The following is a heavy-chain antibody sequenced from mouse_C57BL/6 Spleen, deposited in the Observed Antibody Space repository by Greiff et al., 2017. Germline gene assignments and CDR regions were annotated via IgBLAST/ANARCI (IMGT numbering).Heavy chain of an antibody. Sequence: QVQLQQSGAELARPGASVKMSCKASGYTFTSYTMHWVKQRPGQGLEWIGYINPSSGYTKYNQKFKDKATLTADKSSSTAYMQLSSLTSEDSAVYYCAREGSSDEYVDEWGKGNTLKVSS. V-gene: IGHV1-4*01. CDR1: GYTFTSYT. J-gene: IGHJ2*01. CDR3: AREGSSDEYVDE. CDR2: INPSSGYT. D-gene: IGHD1-1*01.